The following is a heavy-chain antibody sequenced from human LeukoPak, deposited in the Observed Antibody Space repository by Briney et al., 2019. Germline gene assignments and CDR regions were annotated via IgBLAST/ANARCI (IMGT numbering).Heavy chain of an antibody. D-gene: IGHD3-22*01. CDR1: EFTFSNYA. V-gene: IGHV3-23*01. Sequence: GGSLRLSCATSEFTFSNYAMSWVRQAPGKGLEWVSAISSSADDTYYTDSVKGRFTISRDNSKNTLYLQMNSLRAEDTAVYYCAKSIQYSSLALGYWGQGTLVTVSS. CDR3: AKSIQYSSLALGY. J-gene: IGHJ4*02. CDR2: ISSSADDT.